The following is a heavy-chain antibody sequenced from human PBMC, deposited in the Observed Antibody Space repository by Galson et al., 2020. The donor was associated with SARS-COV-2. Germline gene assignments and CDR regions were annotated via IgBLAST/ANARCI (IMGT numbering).Heavy chain of an antibody. J-gene: IGHJ4*02. Sequence: ASVKVSCKASGYTFLTYDIHWVRQAPGQGLELMGWISVYNGNTNYAQKLQGRVTMTTDTSTSTAYMELRTLRSDDTAMYYCSSAIVGGTAFDYWGQGTLVTVSS. V-gene: IGHV1-18*01. CDR3: SSAIVGGTAFDY. CDR1: GYTFLTYD. CDR2: ISVYNGNT. D-gene: IGHD1-26*01.